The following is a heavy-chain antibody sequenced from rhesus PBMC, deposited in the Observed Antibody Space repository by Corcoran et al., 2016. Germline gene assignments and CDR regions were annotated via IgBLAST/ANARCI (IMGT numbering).Heavy chain of an antibody. D-gene: IGHD6-31*01. CDR2: IYGSGSST. CDR3: ASGLAYYFDY. CDR1: GGSIRRSY. J-gene: IGHJ4*01. Sequence: QLPLQESGPGLVKPSETLSVPCAVSGGSIRRSYWSWIRQTPGKGLEWIGYIYGSGSSTNYNPSLKSRVTLSVDTSKNQLSLKLSSVTAADTAVYYCASGLAYYFDYWGQGVLVTVSS. V-gene: IGHV4-169*02.